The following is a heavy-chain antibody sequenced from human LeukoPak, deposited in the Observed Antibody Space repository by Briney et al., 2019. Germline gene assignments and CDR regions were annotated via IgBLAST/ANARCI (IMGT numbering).Heavy chain of an antibody. D-gene: IGHD1-26*01. CDR3: ARDSASGLWELLHDY. CDR2: MSDSGDTT. J-gene: IGHJ4*02. CDR1: GFIFSNYA. V-gene: IGHV3-23*01. Sequence: PGGSLRLSCAASGFIFSNYAMTWVRQSPGKGLEWVSSMSDSGDTTYYADSVKGRFTTSRDNAKNSLYLQMNSLRAEDTAVYYCARDSASGLWELLHDYWGQGTLVTVSS.